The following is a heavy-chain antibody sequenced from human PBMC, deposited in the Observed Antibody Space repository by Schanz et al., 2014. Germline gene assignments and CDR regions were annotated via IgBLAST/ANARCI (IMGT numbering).Heavy chain of an antibody. D-gene: IGHD3-3*01. CDR1: GFTFSNTW. CDR2: IKSKIDGGTT. CDR3: TTVERITIFEVVPYYYYYMDA. V-gene: IGHV3-15*01. Sequence: EVQLVESGGGLVKPGGSLRLSCAASGFTFSNTWMNWVRQTPGKGLEWIGRIKSKIDGGTTDYAAPVKGRFTISRDDSKNTLYLQMNSLKTEDTAVYYCTTVERITIFEVVPYYYYYMDAWGKGTTVTVSS. J-gene: IGHJ6*03.